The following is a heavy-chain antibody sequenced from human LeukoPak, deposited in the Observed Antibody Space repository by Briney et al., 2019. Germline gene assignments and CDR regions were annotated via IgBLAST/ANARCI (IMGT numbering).Heavy chain of an antibody. Sequence: SETPSLTCTVSGGSISSYYWSWIRQPPGKGLEWIGYIYYSGSTNYNPSLKSRVTISVDTSKNQFSLKLSSVTAADTAVYYCARVNSGSYFSTYYFDYWGQGTLVTVSS. CDR3: ARVNSGSYFSTYYFDY. CDR1: GGSISSYY. D-gene: IGHD1-26*01. CDR2: IYYSGST. V-gene: IGHV4-59*01. J-gene: IGHJ4*02.